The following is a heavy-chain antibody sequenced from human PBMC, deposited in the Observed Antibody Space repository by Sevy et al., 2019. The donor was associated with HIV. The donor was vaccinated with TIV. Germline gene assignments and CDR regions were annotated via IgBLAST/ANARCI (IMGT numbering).Heavy chain of an antibody. CDR2: INQDGSET. CDR3: ARDLEFYDYGDYGPAFMPDY. J-gene: IGHJ4*02. CDR1: GFTFSSYW. Sequence: GGSLRLSCAASGFTFSSYWMSWVRQAPGKGLEWVATINQDGSETFYVDSVKGRFTISRHNPRKSLYLQMNSLSAEDTAVYYCARDLEFYDYGDYGPAFMPDYWGQGTLVTVSS. D-gene: IGHD4-17*01. V-gene: IGHV3-7*01.